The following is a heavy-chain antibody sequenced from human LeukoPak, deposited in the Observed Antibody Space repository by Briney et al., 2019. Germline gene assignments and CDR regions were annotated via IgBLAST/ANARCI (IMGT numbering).Heavy chain of an antibody. J-gene: IGHJ2*01. V-gene: IGHV4-4*02. CDR3: ARSIAVAGNLWYFDL. CDR1: GGSISNSNW. Sequence: SGTLSLTCAVSGGSISNSNWWIWVRQPPGKGLEWIGEIYHSGGTNYNPSLKSRVTISVDKSKNQFSLNLNSVTAADTAVYYCARSIAVAGNLWYFDLWGRGTLVTLSS. D-gene: IGHD6-19*01. CDR2: IYHSGGT.